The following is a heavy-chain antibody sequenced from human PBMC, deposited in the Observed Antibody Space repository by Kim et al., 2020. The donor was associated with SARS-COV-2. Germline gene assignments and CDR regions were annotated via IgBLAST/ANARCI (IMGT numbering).Heavy chain of an antibody. Sequence: SVKVSCKASGGTFSSYAISWVRQAPGQGLEWMGGIIPIFGTANYAQKFQGRVTITADESTSTAYMELSSLRSEDTAVYYCATPEERLTGTKPYYYYGMDVWGQGTTVTVSS. V-gene: IGHV1-69*13. CDR3: ATPEERLTGTKPYYYYGMDV. D-gene: IGHD1-20*01. CDR2: IIPIFGTA. J-gene: IGHJ6*02. CDR1: GGTFSSYA.